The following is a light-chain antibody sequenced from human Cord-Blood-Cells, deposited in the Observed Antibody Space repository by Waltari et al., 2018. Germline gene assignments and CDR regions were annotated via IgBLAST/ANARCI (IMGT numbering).Light chain of an antibody. CDR3: QQSYSTPLT. Sequence: DIQMTQSPSSLSASVGDRVTITCRASQSISSYLNRYQQKAGKASKLLIYAASSLQSGVPSRCSGSGSGTDFTLTISSLQPEDFATYYCQQSYSTPLTFGGGTKVEIK. J-gene: IGKJ4*01. V-gene: IGKV1-39*01. CDR2: AAS. CDR1: QSISSY.